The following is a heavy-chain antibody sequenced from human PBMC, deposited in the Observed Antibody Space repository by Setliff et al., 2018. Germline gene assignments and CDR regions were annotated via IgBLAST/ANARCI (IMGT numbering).Heavy chain of an antibody. Sequence: ASVKVSCKASGYIFTSYGFSWVRQAPGQGLEWMGWISTYNGKTNYAQKFQGRVTLTTDTSTGTAYMELSSLTSDDTAVYYCAREGVDTRSSTDYRYYMDVWGKGTTVTVSS. J-gene: IGHJ6*03. V-gene: IGHV1-18*01. CDR2: ISTYNGKT. CDR1: GYIFTSYG. D-gene: IGHD5-18*01. CDR3: AREGVDTRSSTDYRYYMDV.